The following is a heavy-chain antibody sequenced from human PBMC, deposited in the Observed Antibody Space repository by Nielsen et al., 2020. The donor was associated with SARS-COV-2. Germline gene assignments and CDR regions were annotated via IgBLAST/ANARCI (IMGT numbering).Heavy chain of an antibody. CDR3: ARDQLWSSGYMDV. D-gene: IGHD5-18*01. V-gene: IGHV4-59*12. CDR1: GGSIRSYY. J-gene: IGHJ6*03. Sequence: SETLSLTCTVSGGSIRSYYWTWIRQPPGKGLEWIGYIYYSGSTNYNPSLKSRVTISVDTSENQFSLKLSSVTAADTAVYYCARDQLWSSGYMDVWGKGTTVTVSS. CDR2: IYYSGST.